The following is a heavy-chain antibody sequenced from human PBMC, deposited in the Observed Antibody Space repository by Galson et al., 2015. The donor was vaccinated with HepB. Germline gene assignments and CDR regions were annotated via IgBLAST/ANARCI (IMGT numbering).Heavy chain of an antibody. D-gene: IGHD6-13*01. J-gene: IGHJ6*02. V-gene: IGHV1-18*04. CDR1: GYTFTSYG. Sequence: SVKVSCKASGYTFTSYGISWVRQAPGQGLEWMGWISAYNGNTNYAQKLQGRVTMTTDTSTSTAYMELRSLRSDDTAVYYCARDDSSSWRYYYYGMDVWGQGTTLTVSS. CDR3: ARDDSSSWRYYYYGMDV. CDR2: ISAYNGNT.